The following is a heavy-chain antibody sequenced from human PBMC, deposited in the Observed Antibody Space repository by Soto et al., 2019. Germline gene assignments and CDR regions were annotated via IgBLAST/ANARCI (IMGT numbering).Heavy chain of an antibody. CDR2: IIPIFGTA. CDR3: ALRFLEWLNNWFDP. Sequence: QVQLVQSGAEVKKPGSSVKVSCKASGGTFSSYAISWVRQAPGQGLEWMGGIIPIFGTANYTQKFQGRVTITADKSTSTAYMELSSLRSEDTAVYYCALRFLEWLNNWFDPWGQGTLVTVSS. J-gene: IGHJ5*02. CDR1: GGTFSSYA. D-gene: IGHD3-3*01. V-gene: IGHV1-69*06.